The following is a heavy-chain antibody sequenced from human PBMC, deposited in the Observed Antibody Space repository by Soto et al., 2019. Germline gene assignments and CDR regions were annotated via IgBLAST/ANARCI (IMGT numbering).Heavy chain of an antibody. J-gene: IGHJ6*02. D-gene: IGHD3-22*01. Sequence: GGSLRLSCAASGFTFSSYWMHWARQAPGKGLVWVSRINSDGSSTSYADSVKGRFTISRDNAKNTLYLQMNSLRAEDTAVYYCARGYYYDSSGNYYYYGMDVWGQGTTVTV. CDR1: GFTFSSYW. CDR2: INSDGSST. V-gene: IGHV3-74*01. CDR3: ARGYYYDSSGNYYYYGMDV.